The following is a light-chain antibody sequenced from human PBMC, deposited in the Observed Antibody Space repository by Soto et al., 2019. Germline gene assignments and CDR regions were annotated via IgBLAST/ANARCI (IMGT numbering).Light chain of an antibody. V-gene: IGKV1-5*01. CDR1: QSISSW. CDR2: DVY. J-gene: IGKJ4*01. CDR3: QQYSSYSPLT. Sequence: DIQMTQSPSTLSASVGYRFTITCRASQSISSWLAWYQQKPGKAPKLLIYDVYSLESGTPSRFSGRRSGTEFTLTIASVQPEDFATYYCQQYSSYSPLTFGGGTTGDIK.